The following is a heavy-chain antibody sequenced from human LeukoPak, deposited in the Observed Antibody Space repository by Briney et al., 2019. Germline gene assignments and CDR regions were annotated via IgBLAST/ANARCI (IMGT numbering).Heavy chain of an antibody. J-gene: IGHJ4*02. D-gene: IGHD3-9*01. CDR1: GGSISSYY. CDR2: IYYSGST. Sequence: PSETLSLTCTVSGGSISSYYWSWIRQPPGKGLEWIGYIYYSGSTDSNPSLKSRVTISVDTSKNQFSLKLRSVTAADTAVYYCARRPCNDILTGTPFDYWGQGILVTVSS. CDR3: ARRPCNDILTGTPFDY. V-gene: IGHV4-59*01.